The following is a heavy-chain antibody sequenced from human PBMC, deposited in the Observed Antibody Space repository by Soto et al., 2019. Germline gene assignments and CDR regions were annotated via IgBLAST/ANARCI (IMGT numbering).Heavy chain of an antibody. CDR2: IHAGNGNT. J-gene: IGHJ4*02. CDR3: TRSIVVVIALDY. Sequence: QVQLVQSGAEEKKPGVSVKVSCKASGYTFTSYAMHWVRQAPGQRLEWMGWIHAGNGNTKYSQKFHGIVTLTRDTSAITAYMDLSSLRSEDTAVYCSTRSIVVVIALDYWDQVTLVTVS. V-gene: IGHV1-3*05. D-gene: IGHD2-21*01. CDR1: GYTFTSYA.